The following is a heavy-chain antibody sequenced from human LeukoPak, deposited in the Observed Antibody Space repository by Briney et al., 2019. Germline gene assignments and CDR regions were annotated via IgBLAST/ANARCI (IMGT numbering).Heavy chain of an antibody. CDR3: ARAGGGQLVNYYYGMDV. D-gene: IGHD6-6*01. V-gene: IGHV3-30*04. Sequence: GGSLRLSCAASGFTFSSCAMHWVRQAPGKGLEWVAVISYDGSNKYYADSVKGRFTISRDNSKNTLYLQMNSLRAEDTAVYYCARAGGGQLVNYYYGMDVWGQGTTVTVSS. J-gene: IGHJ6*02. CDR1: GFTFSSCA. CDR2: ISYDGSNK.